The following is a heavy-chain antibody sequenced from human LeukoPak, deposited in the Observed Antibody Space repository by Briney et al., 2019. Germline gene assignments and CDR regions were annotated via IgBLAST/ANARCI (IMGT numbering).Heavy chain of an antibody. Sequence: GGSLRLSCAASTFTVYTYYMSWVRQAPGKGLEWVSVIYSDGSTYYADSVKGRFTISRDNSKNTLYFQMNSLRAEDTAMYYCARDKGGGGAFDIWGQGTMVTVSS. CDR1: TFTVYTYY. CDR3: ARDKGGGGAFDI. V-gene: IGHV3-53*01. D-gene: IGHD3-16*01. CDR2: IYSDGST. J-gene: IGHJ3*02.